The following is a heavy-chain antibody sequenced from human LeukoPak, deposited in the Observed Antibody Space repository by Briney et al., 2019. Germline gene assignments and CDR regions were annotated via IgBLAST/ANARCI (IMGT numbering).Heavy chain of an antibody. CDR1: GGSISNYY. V-gene: IGHV4-59*08. CDR3: AGVENYYYYYYMDV. J-gene: IGHJ6*03. D-gene: IGHD5-24*01. CDR2: IYYSGST. Sequence: SETLSLTCTVSGGSISNYYWSWIRQPPGKGLEWIGYIYYSGSTNYNPSLKSRVTISVDTSKNQFSLKLSSVTAADTAVYYCAGVENYYYYYYMDVWGKGTTVTVSS.